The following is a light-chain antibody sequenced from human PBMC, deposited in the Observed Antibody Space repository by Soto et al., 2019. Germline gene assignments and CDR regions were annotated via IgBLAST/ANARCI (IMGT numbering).Light chain of an antibody. CDR3: QQSYSTPLT. V-gene: IGKV1-39*01. J-gene: IGKJ4*01. CDR1: QSIGNY. Sequence: DIQITQSPSSLSASVGDRVTITCRASQSIGNYLNWYQHKPGKAPKLLIYGASSLHSGVPSSFSGSGSGTDFTLTISSLQPEDFATYYCQQSYSTPLTFGGGTKVEIK. CDR2: GAS.